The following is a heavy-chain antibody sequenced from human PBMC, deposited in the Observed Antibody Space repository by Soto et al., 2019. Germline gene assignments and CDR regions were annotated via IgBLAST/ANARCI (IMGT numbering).Heavy chain of an antibody. Sequence: SVKVSCKASGGTFSSYAISWVRQAPGQGLEWMGGIIPIFGTANYAQKFQGRVTITADESTSAAYMELSSLRSEDTAVYYCATEPTKAEDSSGYLTINFDDCGQGNMVTVYS. CDR3: ATEPTKAEDSSGYLTINFDD. D-gene: IGHD3-22*01. V-gene: IGHV1-69*13. CDR2: IIPIFGTA. CDR1: GGTFSSYA. J-gene: IGHJ4*02.